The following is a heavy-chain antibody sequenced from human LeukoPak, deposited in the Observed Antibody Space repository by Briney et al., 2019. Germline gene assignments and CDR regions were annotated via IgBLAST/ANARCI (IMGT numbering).Heavy chain of an antibody. J-gene: IGHJ4*02. Sequence: SETLSLTCAVYGGSFSGYYWSWIRQPPGKGLEWIGSIYYSGSTYYNPSLKSRVTISVDTSKNQFSLKLSSVTAADTAVYYCARHRGYCSSTSCYGGFFDYWGQGTLVTVSS. CDR1: GGSFSGYY. CDR3: ARHRGYCSSTSCYGGFFDY. CDR2: IYYSGST. D-gene: IGHD2-2*01. V-gene: IGHV4-34*01.